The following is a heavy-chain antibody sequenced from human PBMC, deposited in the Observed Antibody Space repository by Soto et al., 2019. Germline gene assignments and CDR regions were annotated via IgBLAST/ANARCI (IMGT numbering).Heavy chain of an antibody. J-gene: IGHJ4*02. D-gene: IGHD2-15*01. V-gene: IGHV3-7*03. CDR3: ARVGYCSGYSCFEFDY. CDR2: IKQDGSEK. CDR1: GFTFSSYW. Sequence: GGSLRLSCAASGFTFSSYWMSWVRQAPGKGLEWVANIKQDGSEKYYVDSVKGRFTISRDNAKNSLYLQMNSLRAEDTAVYYCARVGYCSGYSCFEFDYWGQRTMVTVSS.